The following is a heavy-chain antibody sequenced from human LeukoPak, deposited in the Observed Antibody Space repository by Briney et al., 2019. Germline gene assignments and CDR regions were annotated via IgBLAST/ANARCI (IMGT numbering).Heavy chain of an antibody. CDR2: ISSSSSTI. D-gene: IGHD3-22*01. Sequence: GESLRLSCAASGFTFSSYSMNWVRQAPGKGLEWVSYISSSSSTIYYADSVKGRFTISRDNAKNSLYLQMNSLRAEDTAVYYCARVASSGYYDAFDIWGQGTMVTVSS. J-gene: IGHJ3*02. CDR3: ARVASSGYYDAFDI. CDR1: GFTFSSYS. V-gene: IGHV3-48*01.